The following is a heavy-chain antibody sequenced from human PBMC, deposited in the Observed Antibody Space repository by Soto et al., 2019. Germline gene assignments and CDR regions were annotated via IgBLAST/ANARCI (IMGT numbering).Heavy chain of an antibody. D-gene: IGHD6-6*01. J-gene: IGHJ4*02. CDR2: ISYDGSNK. V-gene: IGHV3-30-3*01. CDR1: GFTFSSYA. Sequence: GGSLRLSCAASGFTFSSYAMHWVRQAPGKGLEWVAVISYDGSNKYYADSVKGRFTISRDNSKNTLYLQMNSLRAEDTAVYYCARDEHPSSHLDYWGQGTLVTVSS. CDR3: ARDEHPSSHLDY.